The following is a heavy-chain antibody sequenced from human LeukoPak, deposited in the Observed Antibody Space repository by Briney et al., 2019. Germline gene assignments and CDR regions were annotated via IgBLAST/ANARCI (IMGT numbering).Heavy chain of an antibody. J-gene: IGHJ5*02. D-gene: IGHD3-22*01. CDR3: ARVGYYYDSSGST. Sequence: SVKVSCKASGGTFSSYAISWVRQAPGQGLEWMGGIIPIFGTANYAQKFQGRVTVTTDESTSTAYMELSSLRSEDTAVYYCARVGYYYDSSGSTWGQGTLVTVSS. V-gene: IGHV1-69*05. CDR2: IIPIFGTA. CDR1: GGTFSSYA.